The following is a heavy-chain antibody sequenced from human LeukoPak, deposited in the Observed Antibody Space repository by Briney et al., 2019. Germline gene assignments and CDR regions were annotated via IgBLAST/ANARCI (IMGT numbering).Heavy chain of an antibody. CDR2: INPNSGGT. D-gene: IGHD2-8*02. CDR1: GYTFTGYY. J-gene: IGHJ4*02. V-gene: IGHV1-2*02. Sequence: ASVKVSCKASGYTFTGYYIHLVRPAPGQGLEWMGWINPNSGGTNYAQKFQGRVTMTRDTSISTAYMELSRLRSDDTAVYYCARDRRDGYWSDYWGQGTLVTVSS. CDR3: ARDRRDGYWSDY.